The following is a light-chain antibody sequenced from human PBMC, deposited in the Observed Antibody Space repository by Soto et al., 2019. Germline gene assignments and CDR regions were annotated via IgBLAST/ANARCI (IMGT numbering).Light chain of an antibody. CDR1: QSVNSRY. V-gene: IGKV3-20*01. CDR3: QHYGNSPFT. CDR2: GAS. Sequence: ENLLTQSPGTLSLSPGERATLSCRASQSVNSRYLAWYQQKPGQAPRLFIYGASNSATGIPDRFSGSGSGTDFTLTISSLEPEDFAVYYCQHYGNSPFTFGPGTKVEIK. J-gene: IGKJ3*01.